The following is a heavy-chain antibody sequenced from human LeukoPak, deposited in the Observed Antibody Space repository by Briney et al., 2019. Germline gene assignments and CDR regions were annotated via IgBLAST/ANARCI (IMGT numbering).Heavy chain of an antibody. Sequence: PSQTLSLTCTVSGGSISSGGYYWSWIRQHPGKGLEWIRYIYYSGRTYYNPSLKSRVTISVDTSKNQVSLKLSSVTAADTAVYYCVGVRIYYLDYWGQGTLVTVSA. V-gene: IGHV4-31*03. J-gene: IGHJ4*02. D-gene: IGHD3-3*01. CDR3: VGVRIYYLDY. CDR1: GGSISSGGYY. CDR2: IYYSGRT.